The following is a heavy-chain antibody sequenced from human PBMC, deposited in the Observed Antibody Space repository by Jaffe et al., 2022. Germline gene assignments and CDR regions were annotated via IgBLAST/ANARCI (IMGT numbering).Heavy chain of an antibody. V-gene: IGHV3-48*01. CDR1: GFTFSSYS. CDR3: ASHLGYCTGGVCHEFDY. CDR2: ISSSSSTI. D-gene: IGHD2-8*02. Sequence: EVQLVESGGGLVQPGGSLRLSCAASGFTFSSYSMNWVRQAPGKGLEWVSYISSSSSTIYYADSVKGRFTISRDNAKNSLYLQMNSLRAEDTAVYYCASHLGYCTGGVCHEFDYWGQGTLVTVSS. J-gene: IGHJ4*02.